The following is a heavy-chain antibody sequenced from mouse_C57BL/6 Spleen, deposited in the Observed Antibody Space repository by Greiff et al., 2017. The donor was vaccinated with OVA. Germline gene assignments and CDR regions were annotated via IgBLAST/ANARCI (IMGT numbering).Heavy chain of an antibody. Sequence: EVQLVESGPELVKPGASVKISCKASGYSFTDYNMNWVKQSNGKSLEWIGVINPNYGTTSYNQKFKGKATLTVDQSSSTAYMQLNSLTSEDSAVYYCARSGYYGSTDYFDYWGQGTTLTVSS. J-gene: IGHJ2*01. CDR2: INPNYGTT. D-gene: IGHD1-1*01. V-gene: IGHV1-39*01. CDR3: ARSGYYGSTDYFDY. CDR1: GYSFTDYN.